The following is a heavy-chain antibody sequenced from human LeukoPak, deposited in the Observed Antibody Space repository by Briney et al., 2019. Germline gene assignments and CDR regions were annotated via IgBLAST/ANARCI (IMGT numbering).Heavy chain of an antibody. V-gene: IGHV3-21*01. CDR1: GFTFSSYS. CDR3: ARDPPGYGNAFDI. Sequence: GGSLRLSCAASGFTFSSYSMNWVRQAPGKGLEWVSSISSSSSYIYYADSVKGRFTISRDNAKNSLYLQMNSLRAEDTAVYYCARDPPGYGNAFDIWGQGTMVSVSS. J-gene: IGHJ3*02. D-gene: IGHD5-12*01. CDR2: ISSSSSYI.